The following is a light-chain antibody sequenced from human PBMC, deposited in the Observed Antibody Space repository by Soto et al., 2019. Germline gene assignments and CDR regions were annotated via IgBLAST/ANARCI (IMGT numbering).Light chain of an antibody. J-gene: IGKJ1*01. CDR1: QSVKSNY. Sequence: ETVLTQSPVTLSLSPGERATLSCRASQSVKSNYLAWYQQKPGQAPRLLIYGVSSRATGTPDRFSGSGSGTDFTLTISRLEPEDFAVYYCQQYGNSPRTFVLGTTMEIK. V-gene: IGKV3-20*01. CDR3: QQYGNSPRT. CDR2: GVS.